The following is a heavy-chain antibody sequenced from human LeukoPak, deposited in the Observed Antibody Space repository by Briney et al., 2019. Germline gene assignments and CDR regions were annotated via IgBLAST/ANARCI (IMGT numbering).Heavy chain of an antibody. V-gene: IGHV4-59*01. CDR2: IYYSGST. J-gene: IGHJ4*02. D-gene: IGHD4-17*01. CDR3: ARDPTGAY. CDR1: GGSIRNYY. Sequence: PSETLSLTCTVSGGSIRNYYWDWVRQPPGKGLEWIGYIYYSGSTSYNPSLKSRVTMSVHTSKNQISLNLSSVTAADTAVYYCARDPTGAYWGQGTLVTVSS.